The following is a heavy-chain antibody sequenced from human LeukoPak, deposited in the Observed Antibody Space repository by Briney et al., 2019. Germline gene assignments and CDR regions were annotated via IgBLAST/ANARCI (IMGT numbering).Heavy chain of an antibody. CDR3: ARTARHLDY. V-gene: IGHV3-11*04. J-gene: IGHJ4*02. CDR1: GFTFSDPY. CDR2: ISGSGTDI. Sequence: GGSLRLSCEASGFTFSDPYMSWIRQAPGNGLECLSYISGSGTDINYADSVRGRFTISRDNAKNLLYLQMNDLRVEDTAVYYCARTARHLDYWGQGTLVTVSS. D-gene: IGHD5-18*01.